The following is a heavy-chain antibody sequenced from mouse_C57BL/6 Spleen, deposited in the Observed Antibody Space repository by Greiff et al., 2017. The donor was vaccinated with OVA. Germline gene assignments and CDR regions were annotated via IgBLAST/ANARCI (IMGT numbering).Heavy chain of an antibody. D-gene: IGHD1-1*01. CDR2: INPYNGGT. CDR3: AREGYYGSSDFEG. CDR1: GYTFTDYY. Sequence: VQLQQSGPVLVKPGASVKMSCKASGYTFTDYYMTWVKQSHGKSLEWIGVINPYNGGTSYNQKFKGKGTLTVDKSSSTAYLELNSLTSEDSAVYYCAREGYYGSSDFEGWGQGTTLTVAS. V-gene: IGHV1-19*01. J-gene: IGHJ2*01.